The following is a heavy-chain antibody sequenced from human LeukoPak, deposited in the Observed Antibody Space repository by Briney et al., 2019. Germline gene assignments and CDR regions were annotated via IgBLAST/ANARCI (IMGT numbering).Heavy chain of an antibody. J-gene: IGHJ2*01. CDR3: ARDRYTVVSWYFDL. Sequence: SETLSLTCTVSGGSISSGGYYWSWIRQHPGKGLEWIGYIYYSGSTYYNPSLKSRVTISVDTSKNQFSLKLSTVTSEATAVYYCARDRYTVVSWYFDLWGRGTLVTVSS. CDR1: GGSISSGGYY. V-gene: IGHV4-31*03. D-gene: IGHD4-23*01. CDR2: IYYSGST.